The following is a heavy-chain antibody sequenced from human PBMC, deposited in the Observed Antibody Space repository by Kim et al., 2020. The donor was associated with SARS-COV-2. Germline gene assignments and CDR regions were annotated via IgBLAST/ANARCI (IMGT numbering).Heavy chain of an antibody. CDR2: IYYSGST. D-gene: IGHD3-10*01. J-gene: IGHJ5*01. V-gene: IGHV4-59*08. CDR1: GGSISIYY. CDR3: ARHQEDYHGSGRYWEGWF. Sequence: SETLSLTCTVSGGSISIYYWSWIRQPPGKGLEWIGYIYYSGSTNYNPSLKSRVTISVDTSKNQFSLKLSSVTAADKAVYYCARHQEDYHGSGRYWEGWF.